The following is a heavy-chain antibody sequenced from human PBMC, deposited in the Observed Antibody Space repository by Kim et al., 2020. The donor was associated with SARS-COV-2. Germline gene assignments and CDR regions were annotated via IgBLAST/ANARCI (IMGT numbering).Heavy chain of an antibody. V-gene: IGHV1-69*01. J-gene: IGHJ4*02. D-gene: IGHD3-22*01. CDR3: ARAGYYYDSSGYSPFDY. Sequence: FQGRVTSTADESTSTAYMELSSLRSEDTAVYYCARAGYYYDSSGYSPFDYWGQGTLVTVSS.